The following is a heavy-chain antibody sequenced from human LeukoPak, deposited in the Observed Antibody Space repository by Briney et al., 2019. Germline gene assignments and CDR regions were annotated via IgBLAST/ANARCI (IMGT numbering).Heavy chain of an antibody. CDR1: GGSISSSSYY. CDR2: IYYSGST. CDR3: DLGGSLGAFDI. V-gene: IGHV4-39*01. Sequence: PSETLSLTCTVSGGSISSSSYYWGWIRQPSGKGLEWIGSIYYSGSTYYNPSLKSRVTISVDTSKNQSSLKLSSVTAADTAVYYCDLGGSLGAFDIWGQGTMVTVSS. J-gene: IGHJ3*02. D-gene: IGHD1-26*01.